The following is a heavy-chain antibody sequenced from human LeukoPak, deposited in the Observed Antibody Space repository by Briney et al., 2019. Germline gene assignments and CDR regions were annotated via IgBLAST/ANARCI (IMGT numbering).Heavy chain of an antibody. CDR1: GGSISSYY. J-gene: IGHJ4*02. Sequence: SETLSLTCTVSGGSISSYYWSWIRQPPGKGLEWIGYIYYSGSTNYNPSLKSRVTISVDTSKNQFSLKLSSVTAADTAVYYCAREGDAFGDYVDYWGQGTLVTVSS. CDR2: IYYSGST. D-gene: IGHD5-24*01. V-gene: IGHV4-59*01. CDR3: AREGDAFGDYVDY.